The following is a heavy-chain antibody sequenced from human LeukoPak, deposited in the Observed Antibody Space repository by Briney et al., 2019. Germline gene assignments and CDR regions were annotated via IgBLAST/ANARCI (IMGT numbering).Heavy chain of an antibody. J-gene: IGHJ6*02. Sequence: GGSLRLSCAASGFTFSSYSMNWVRQAPGKGLEWVSSISSSSSYIYYADSGKGRFTISRDNAKNSLYLQMNRLRAEDTAVYYCARDDSDIVVVVADRENLWRFYGMDVWGQGTTVTVSS. CDR2: ISSSSSYI. D-gene: IGHD2-15*01. V-gene: IGHV3-21*01. CDR1: GFTFSSYS. CDR3: ARDDSDIVVVVADRENLWRFYGMDV.